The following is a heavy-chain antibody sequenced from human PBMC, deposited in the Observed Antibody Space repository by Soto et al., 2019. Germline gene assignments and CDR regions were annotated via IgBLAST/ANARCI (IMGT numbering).Heavy chain of an antibody. Sequence: EVQLVQSGAEVKKPGESLRISCKGSGYSFTSYWISWVRQMPGKGMEWMGRIDPSDSYTNYSPSFQGHVTISADKSISAAYLQWSSLKASDTAMYYCARHSHVVRVVMWFKDDRWGQGTLVTVSS. J-gene: IGHJ5*02. D-gene: IGHD3-10*01. CDR2: IDPSDSYT. CDR1: GYSFTSYW. V-gene: IGHV5-10-1*01. CDR3: ARHSHVVRVVMWFKDDR.